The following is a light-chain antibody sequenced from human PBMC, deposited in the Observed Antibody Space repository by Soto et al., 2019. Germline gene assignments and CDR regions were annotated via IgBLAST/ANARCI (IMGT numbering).Light chain of an antibody. V-gene: IGLV2-14*01. CDR2: DVS. CDR1: SSDFVGYNQ. Sequence: QSALTQPASVSGSPGQPIPFSCMATSSDFVGYNQFSCYQQHQGKAPKLMIYDVSNRPSGVSNRFSGSKSGNTASLTISGLQAEDEADYYCSSYTSSSTLVVFGGGTKLTVL. J-gene: IGLJ2*01. CDR3: SSYTSSSTLVV.